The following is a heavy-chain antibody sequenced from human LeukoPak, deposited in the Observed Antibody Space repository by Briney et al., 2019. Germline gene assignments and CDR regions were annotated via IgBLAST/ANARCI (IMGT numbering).Heavy chain of an antibody. V-gene: IGHV3-73*01. CDR3: TSEVQYYYYYIDG. CDR1: GFTFSGSA. J-gene: IGHJ6*03. D-gene: IGHD4/OR15-4a*01. CDR2: IRSKANSYAT. Sequence: GGSLRLSCAASGFTFSGSAMHWVRQASGKGLEWVGRIRSKANSYATAYAESVKGRFPISRDDSKNAADLPMNSLKTEDTAAYDCTSEVQYYYYYIDGWGKGTTVTVSS.